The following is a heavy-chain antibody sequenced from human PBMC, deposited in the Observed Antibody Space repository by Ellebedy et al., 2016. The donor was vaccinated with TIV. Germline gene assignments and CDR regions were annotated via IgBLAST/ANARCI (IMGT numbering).Heavy chain of an antibody. CDR2: TKNKAESYTT. CDR3: VNWRSGEPN. V-gene: IGHV3-72*01. CDR1: GFIFSNHY. J-gene: IGHJ4*02. Sequence: GESLKISCEASGFIFSNHYMDWVRQAPGKGLEWVGRTKNKAESYTTQYAASVKGKFTNSRDDSRNSLDLQMNSLKNEDTAVYYCVNWRSGEPNWGQGTLVTVSS. D-gene: IGHD4-17*01.